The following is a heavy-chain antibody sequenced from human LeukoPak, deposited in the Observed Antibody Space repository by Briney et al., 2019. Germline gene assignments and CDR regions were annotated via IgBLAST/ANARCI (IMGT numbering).Heavy chain of an antibody. CDR2: ISYSGRT. V-gene: IGHV4-39*01. CDR1: GVSITSSDFY. J-gene: IGHJ4*02. D-gene: IGHD2-21*02. Sequence: SETLSLTCTVSGVSITSSDFYWGWIRQPPGKGLEWIATISYSGRTHYNPSLKTRLTISVDTSKNQFSLKLLSVAAADTAVYYCARLKSYCGGDCYPDQFHNWGQGTLVTVSS. CDR3: ARLKSYCGGDCYPDQFHN.